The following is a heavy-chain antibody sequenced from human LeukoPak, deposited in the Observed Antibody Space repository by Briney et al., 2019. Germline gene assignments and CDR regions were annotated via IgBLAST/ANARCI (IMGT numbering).Heavy chain of an antibody. V-gene: IGHV4-30-4*01. J-gene: IGHJ5*02. CDR3: TRYCSGGSCYENNWFDP. CDR2: IYYSGST. D-gene: IGHD2-15*01. CDR1: GGSISSGDYY. Sequence: SETLSLTCTVSGGSISSGDYYWSWIRQPLGKGLEWIGYIYYSGSTCYNPSLKSRVTISVDTSKNQFSLKLSSVTAADTAVYYCTRYCSGGSCYENNWFDPWGQGTLVTVSS.